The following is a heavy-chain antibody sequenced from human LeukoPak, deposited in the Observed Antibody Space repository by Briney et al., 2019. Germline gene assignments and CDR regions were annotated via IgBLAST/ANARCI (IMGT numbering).Heavy chain of an antibody. CDR2: IYTSGST. CDR3: ARDRWDSSGYYYSWFDP. D-gene: IGHD3-22*01. J-gene: IGHJ5*02. CDR1: GGSISIYY. V-gene: IGHV4-4*07. Sequence: ETLSLTCTVSGGSISIYYWSWIRQPAGKGLEWIGRIYTSGSTNYNPSLKSRVTMSVDTSKNQFSLKLSSVTAADTAVYYCARDRWDSSGYYYSWFDPWGQGTLVTVSS.